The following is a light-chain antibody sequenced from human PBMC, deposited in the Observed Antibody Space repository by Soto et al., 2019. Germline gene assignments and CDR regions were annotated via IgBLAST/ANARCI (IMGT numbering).Light chain of an antibody. Sequence: QSALTQPASVSGSPGQTITISCTGTSSDIGGYNAVSWYRHHPGKAPKLIIYEVTHRPSGVSDRFSASKSGNTASLTISGLQAEEEADYYCNSFRVSHLYVFGTGTKVTVL. CDR3: NSFRVSHLYV. J-gene: IGLJ1*01. CDR2: EVT. CDR1: SSDIGGYNA. V-gene: IGLV2-14*01.